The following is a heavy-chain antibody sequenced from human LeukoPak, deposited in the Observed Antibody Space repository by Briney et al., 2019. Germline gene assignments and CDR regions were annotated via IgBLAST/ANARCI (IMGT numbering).Heavy chain of an antibody. V-gene: IGHV4-31*03. Sequence: KPSETLSLTCTVSGGSISSGGYYWSWIRQHPGKGLEWIGYIYYSGSTYYNPSLKSRVTISVDTSKNQFSLKLSSVTAADTAVYYCARVGRSGWYYAFDIWGQGTMVTVSS. CDR3: ARVGRSGWYYAFDI. CDR2: IYYSGST. CDR1: GGSISSGGYY. J-gene: IGHJ3*02. D-gene: IGHD6-19*01.